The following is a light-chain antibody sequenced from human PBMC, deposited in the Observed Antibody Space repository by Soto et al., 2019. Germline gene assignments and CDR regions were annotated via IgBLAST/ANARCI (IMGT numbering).Light chain of an antibody. CDR3: GADHGSGSNFVCV. Sequence: QLVLTQPPSASASLGASVTLTCTLSSGYSNYKVDWYQQRPGKGPRFVMRVGTGGIVGSKGDGIPDRFSVLGSGLNRYLTIKNFQEEDESDYHCGADHGSGSNFVCVFGGGTKLTVL. CDR2: VGTGGIVG. V-gene: IGLV9-49*01. J-gene: IGLJ3*02. CDR1: SGYSNYK.